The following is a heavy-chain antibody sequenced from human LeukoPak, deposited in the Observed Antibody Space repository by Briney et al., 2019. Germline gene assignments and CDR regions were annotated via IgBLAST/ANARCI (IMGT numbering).Heavy chain of an antibody. CDR2: IWFDGSNI. V-gene: IGHV3-33*01. D-gene: IGHD4-11*01. J-gene: IGHJ4*02. Sequence: GGSLRLSCAASGFTFSSYGMHWVRQAPGKGLEWVAVIWFDGSNIYYTDSVEGRFTISRDNAKNTLYLQMNSLRAEDTAVYYCARDTAPNGYSLDYWGQGTLVTVSS. CDR1: GFTFSSYG. CDR3: ARDTAPNGYSLDY.